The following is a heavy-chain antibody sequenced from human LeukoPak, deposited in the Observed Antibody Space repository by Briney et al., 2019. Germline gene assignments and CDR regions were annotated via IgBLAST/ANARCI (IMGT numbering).Heavy chain of an antibody. Sequence: PGGSLRLSCAASGFFTFNNYWMHWVRQAPGKGLVWVSRINTDGSTTNYADSVKGRFTISRDNAKKILYLQMNSLRVEDTAVYYCARAYNSGLDYWGQGTLVTVSS. V-gene: IGHV3-74*01. CDR1: GFFTFNNYW. J-gene: IGHJ4*02. D-gene: IGHD3-22*01. CDR2: INTDGSTT. CDR3: ARAYNSGLDY.